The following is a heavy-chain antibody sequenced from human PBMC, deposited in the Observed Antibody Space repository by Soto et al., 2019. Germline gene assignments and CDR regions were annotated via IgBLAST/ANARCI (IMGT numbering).Heavy chain of an antibody. CDR1: GFTFNYYW. CDR3: ARGDKGGFDL. V-gene: IGHV3-74*01. D-gene: IGHD2-21*02. CDR2: IHSDGSST. J-gene: IGHJ3*01. Sequence: EVQLVESEGGLVQRGGSLRLSCAASGFTFNYYWMHWVRQAPGQGLVWVSHIHSDGSSTTYADSVKGRITISRDNAKNTLYLKMNSLRAEDTAVYYCARGDKGGFDLWGQGTTVTVSS.